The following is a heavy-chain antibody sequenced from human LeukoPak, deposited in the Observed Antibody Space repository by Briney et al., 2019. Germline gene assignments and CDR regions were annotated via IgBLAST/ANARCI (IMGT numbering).Heavy chain of an antibody. J-gene: IGHJ4*02. D-gene: IGHD1-7*01. CDR3: ARATFNWNYAPYFDY. V-gene: IGHV4-30-2*01. Sequence: WVRQMPGKGLEWIGYIYHSGSTYYNPSLKSRVTISVDRSKNQFSLKLSSVTAADTAVYYCARATFNWNYAPYFDYWGQGTLVTVSS. CDR2: IYHSGST.